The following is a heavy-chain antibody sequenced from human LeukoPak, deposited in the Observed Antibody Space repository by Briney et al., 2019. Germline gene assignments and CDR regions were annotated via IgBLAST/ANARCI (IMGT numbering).Heavy chain of an antibody. V-gene: IGHV1-2*02. CDR2: INPNSGGT. Sequence: ASVTAPCKASGYTFTGYYMHWVRQAPGQGLEWMGWINPNSGGTKYAQKFQGRVTVTRDTSINTVYMQLSNLTSDDTAVYYCARERIVVVTLSDAIDIWGQGTMITGSS. CDR1: GYTFTGYY. D-gene: IGHD2-21*02. CDR3: ARERIVVVTLSDAIDI. J-gene: IGHJ3*02.